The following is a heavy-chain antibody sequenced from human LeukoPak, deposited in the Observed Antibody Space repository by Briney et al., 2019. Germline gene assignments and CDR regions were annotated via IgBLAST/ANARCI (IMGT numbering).Heavy chain of an antibody. D-gene: IGHD3-22*01. Sequence: GGSLRLSCAASGFTLSSYSMNWVRQAPGKGLEWVSYISSSGSTIYYADSVKGRFTISRDNAKNSLYLQMNSLRAEDTAVYYCARPSSSGSSGSEFDYWGQGTLVTVSS. CDR3: ARPSSSGSSGSEFDY. CDR2: ISSSGSTI. V-gene: IGHV3-48*04. J-gene: IGHJ4*02. CDR1: GFTLSSYS.